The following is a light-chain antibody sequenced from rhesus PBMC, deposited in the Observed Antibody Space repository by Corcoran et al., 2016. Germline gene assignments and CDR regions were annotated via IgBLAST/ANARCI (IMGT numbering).Light chain of an antibody. V-gene: IGKV1-21*01. CDR3: QHHMTYPYS. J-gene: IGKJ2*01. CDR1: QGISSW. Sequence: DIQMTQSPSSLSASVGDRVTINCQASQGISSWLAWYQQKPGKAPKLLIYAASSLQSGVPSRFSGSGSWTYFTPPISSLQPEVFETYSSQHHMTYPYSFGLGTKVEI. CDR2: AAS.